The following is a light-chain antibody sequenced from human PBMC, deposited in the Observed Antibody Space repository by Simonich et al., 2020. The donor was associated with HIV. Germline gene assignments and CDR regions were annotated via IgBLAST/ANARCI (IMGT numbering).Light chain of an antibody. CDR3: SSYAGSNNLV. V-gene: IGLV2-23*02. CDR2: AVS. CDR1: SCDVWSYNL. J-gene: IGLJ3*02. Sequence: HSALTQPASVSGSPGQSITISCTGTSCDVWSYNLVSWYQQQPGKAPKLMIYAVSKRPSGVPHRFSGSKSGNTASLTVSGLQAKDEADYYCSSYAGSNNLVFGGGTKLTVL.